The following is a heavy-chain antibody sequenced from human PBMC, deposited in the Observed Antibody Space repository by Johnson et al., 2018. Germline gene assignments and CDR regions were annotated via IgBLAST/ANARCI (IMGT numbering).Heavy chain of an antibody. D-gene: IGHD1-26*01. V-gene: IGHV3-74*01. CDR2: IKSDGSST. J-gene: IGHJ3*02. Sequence: VQLVQSGGGLVKXGGSLRLXCAASGFTLDGYWMHWVRQAPGKGLVWVSRIKSDGSSTTYADSVKGRFPIARDNAKNTLYMQMKSLSAEDTAVYYCAREGGGSSPWGTFDIWGQGTMVTVSS. CDR3: AREGGGSSPWGTFDI. CDR1: GFTLDGYW.